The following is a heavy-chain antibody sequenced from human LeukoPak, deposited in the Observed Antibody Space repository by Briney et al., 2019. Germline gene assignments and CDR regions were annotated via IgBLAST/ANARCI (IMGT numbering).Heavy chain of an antibody. D-gene: IGHD3-22*01. CDR2: IYYSGST. CDR3: ARVGYDSSGYYSGYFDY. V-gene: IGHV4-59*01. CDR1: GGSISSYY. Sequence: SETLSLTCTVSGGSISSYYWSWIRLPPGKGLEWIGYIYYSGSTNYNPSLKSRVTISVDTSKNQFSLKLSSVTAADTAVYYCARVGYDSSGYYSGYFDYWGQGTLVTVSS. J-gene: IGHJ4*02.